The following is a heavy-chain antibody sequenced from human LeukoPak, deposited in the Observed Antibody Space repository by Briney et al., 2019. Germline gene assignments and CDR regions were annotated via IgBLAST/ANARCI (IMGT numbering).Heavy chain of an antibody. J-gene: IGHJ6*02. V-gene: IGHV3-21*01. CDR3: ARDNYYGSGGYYYYYGMDV. CDR1: GFTFRDYT. CDR2: ISSSSSYI. D-gene: IGHD3-10*01. Sequence: GGSLRLSCAASGFTFRDYTMNWVRQAPGKGLEWVSSISSSSSYIYYADSVKGRFTISRDNAKNSLYLQMNSLRAEDTAVYYCARDNYYGSGGYYYYYGMDVWGQGTTVTVSS.